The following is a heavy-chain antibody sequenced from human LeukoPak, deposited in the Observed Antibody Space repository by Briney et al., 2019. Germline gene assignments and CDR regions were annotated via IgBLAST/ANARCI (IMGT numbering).Heavy chain of an antibody. CDR3: AREGAGHFDWLSMYYFDY. D-gene: IGHD3-9*01. J-gene: IGHJ4*02. V-gene: IGHV4-34*01. Sequence: PSETLSLTCAVYGGSFSGYYWSWIRQPPGKGLEWIGEINHSGSTNYNPSLKSRVTISVDTSKNQFSLKLSSVTAADTAVYYCAREGAGHFDWLSMYYFDYWGQGTLVTVSS. CDR1: GGSFSGYY. CDR2: INHSGST.